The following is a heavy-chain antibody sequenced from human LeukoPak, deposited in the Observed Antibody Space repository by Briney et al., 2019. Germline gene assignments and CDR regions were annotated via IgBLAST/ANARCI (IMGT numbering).Heavy chain of an antibody. V-gene: IGHV4-34*01. CDR2: INHSGST. CDR3: ARLGLGAVVPAALYGMDV. J-gene: IGHJ6*04. CDR1: GGSFSGYY. Sequence: PSETLSLTCAVYGGSFSGYYWSWIRQPPGKGLEWIGEINHSGSTNYNPSLKSRVTISVDTSKNQFSLKLSSVTAADTAVYYCARLGLGAVVPAALYGMDVWGKGTTVTVSS. D-gene: IGHD2-2*01.